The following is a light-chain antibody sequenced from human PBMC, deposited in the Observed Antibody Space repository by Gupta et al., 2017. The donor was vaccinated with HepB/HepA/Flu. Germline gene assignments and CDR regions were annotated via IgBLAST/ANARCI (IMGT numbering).Light chain of an antibody. Sequence: SALTPPRSVSGAPGHSVTISCTGTSSDVGGYNYVSWYQQHPGKAPKLMIYDVSKRPSGVPDRFSGSKSGNTASLTISGLQAEDEADYYCCSYAGSYTLVFGGGTKLTVL. CDR1: SSDVGGYNY. J-gene: IGLJ2*01. V-gene: IGLV2-11*01. CDR3: CSYAGSYTLV. CDR2: DVS.